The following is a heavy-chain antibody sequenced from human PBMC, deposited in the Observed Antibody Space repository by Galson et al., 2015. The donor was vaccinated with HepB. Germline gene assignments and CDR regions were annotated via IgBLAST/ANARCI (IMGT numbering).Heavy chain of an antibody. CDR1: GFTFGDYA. J-gene: IGHJ4*02. V-gene: IGHV3-49*03. CDR2: IRSKAYGGTT. CDR3: TRDESNYYGSGSYPVASGEGDY. Sequence: SLRLSCAASGFTFGDYAMSWFRQAPGKGLEWVGFIRSKAYGGTTEYAASVKGRFTISRDDSKSIAYLQMNSLKTEDTAVYYCTRDESNYYGSGSYPVASGEGDYWGQGTLVTVSS. D-gene: IGHD3-10*01.